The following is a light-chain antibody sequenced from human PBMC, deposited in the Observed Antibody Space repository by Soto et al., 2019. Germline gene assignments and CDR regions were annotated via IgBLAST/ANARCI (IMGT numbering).Light chain of an antibody. CDR2: GAS. V-gene: IGKV3-20*01. CDR1: ESVVNYQ. Sequence: EIVVTQSPATLSVSPGERATLSCRASESVVNYQLAWYRQKPGQAPRLLIYGASSRATGIPDRFSGSGSGTDFTLTISRLEPEDFAVYYCQQYGSSPITFGQGTRLEIK. CDR3: QQYGSSPIT. J-gene: IGKJ5*01.